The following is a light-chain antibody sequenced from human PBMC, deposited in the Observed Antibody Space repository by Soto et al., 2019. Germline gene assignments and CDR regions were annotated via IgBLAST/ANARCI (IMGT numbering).Light chain of an antibody. Sequence: DIQMTQSPSSVSTSVGDRVTITCRASQHIGSWLAWYQQKPGKAPKLLIYTASTLQSGVPSRFRGSGSGTECTLTINSLQPEDVATYYCQQAYSFPLTFGGGTEVENK. J-gene: IGKJ4*01. V-gene: IGKV1D-12*01. CDR3: QQAYSFPLT. CDR1: QHIGSW. CDR2: TAS.